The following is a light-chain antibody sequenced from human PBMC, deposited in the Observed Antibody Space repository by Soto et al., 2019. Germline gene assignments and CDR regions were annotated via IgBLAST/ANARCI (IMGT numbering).Light chain of an antibody. V-gene: IGLV2-11*01. J-gene: IGLJ3*02. CDR1: SSDVGGYNY. CDR2: DVS. Sequence: QSVLTQPRSVSGSPGQSVTISCTGTSSDVGGYNYVSWYQQHPGKAPKLMIYDVSKRPSGVPDRFSGSKSGNTASLTISGLQAEDEADYYCCSYAGSYWVFGGGTKLT. CDR3: CSYAGSYWV.